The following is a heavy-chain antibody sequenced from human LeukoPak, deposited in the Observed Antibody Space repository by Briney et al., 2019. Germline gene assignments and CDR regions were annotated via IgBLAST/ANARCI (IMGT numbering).Heavy chain of an antibody. CDR1: GFTVSSNY. CDR2: IYSGGST. J-gene: IGHJ3*02. CDR3: AMTVGATNDAFDI. V-gene: IGHV3-53*01. D-gene: IGHD1-26*01. Sequence: GGSLRLSCAASGFTVSSNYMSWVRQAPGKGLEWVSVIYSGGSTYYADSVKGRFTISRDNSKNTLYLQMNSLRAEDTAVYYCAMTVGATNDAFDIWGQGTMVTVSS.